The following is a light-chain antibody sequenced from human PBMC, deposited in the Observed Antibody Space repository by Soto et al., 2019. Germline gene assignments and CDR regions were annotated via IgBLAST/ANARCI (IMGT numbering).Light chain of an antibody. CDR3: QLLHSYYPWK. CDR2: DAS. CDR1: QSISSW. Sequence: DIQMTQSPSTLSASVGDRLTITCRASQSISSWLAWYQQKPGKPPKLLIYDASSLESGVPSRFSGSGSGTDFSLTITSLQPDDSATYYCQLLHSYYPWKFGQGTK. V-gene: IGKV1-5*01. J-gene: IGKJ1*01.